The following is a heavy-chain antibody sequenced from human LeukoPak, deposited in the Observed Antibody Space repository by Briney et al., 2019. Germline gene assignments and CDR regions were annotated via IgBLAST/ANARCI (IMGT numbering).Heavy chain of an antibody. Sequence: PGGSLRLSCAASGFTFSSYDMHWVRQATGKGLEWVSAIGTAGDTYYPGSVKGRFIISRENAKNSLYLQMNSLRAGDTAVYYCARGYYGSGSPKYGMDVWGQGTTVTVSS. CDR2: IGTAGDT. CDR1: GFTFSSYD. CDR3: ARGYYGSGSPKYGMDV. J-gene: IGHJ6*02. V-gene: IGHV3-13*01. D-gene: IGHD3-10*01.